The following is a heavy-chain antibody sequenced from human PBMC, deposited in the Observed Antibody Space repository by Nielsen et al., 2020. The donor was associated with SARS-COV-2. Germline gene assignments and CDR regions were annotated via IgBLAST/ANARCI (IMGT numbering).Heavy chain of an antibody. CDR2: ISGSGGST. D-gene: IGHD6-25*01. CDR3: ARAYSSATGFDF. J-gene: IGHJ4*02. V-gene: IGHV3-23*01. Sequence: GESLKISCAASGFTFSSYVMNWVRLAPGKGLEWVSGISGSGGSTFYADSVKGRFSISRDNTNNALHLQMNSLRAEDTAVYYCARAYSSATGFDFWGQGTLVTVSS. CDR1: GFTFSSYV.